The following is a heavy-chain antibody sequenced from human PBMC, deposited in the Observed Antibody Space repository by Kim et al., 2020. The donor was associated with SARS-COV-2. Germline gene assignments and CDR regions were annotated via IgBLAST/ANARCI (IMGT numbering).Heavy chain of an antibody. Sequence: SQTISLTCAISGDSVSSNRAAWNWIRQSPSRGLEWLGRTYYRSKWYNDYAVSVKSRITINPDTSKNQFSLQLNSVTPEDTAVYYCARDSLGIAAAGTGYYSYGMDVWGQGTTVTVSS. J-gene: IGHJ6*02. D-gene: IGHD6-13*01. CDR1: GDSVSSNRAA. CDR3: ARDSLGIAAAGTGYYSYGMDV. V-gene: IGHV6-1*01. CDR2: TYYRSKWYN.